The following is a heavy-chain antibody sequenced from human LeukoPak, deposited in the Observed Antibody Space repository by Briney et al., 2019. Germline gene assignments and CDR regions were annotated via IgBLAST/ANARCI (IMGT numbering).Heavy chain of an antibody. V-gene: IGHV4-61*02. CDR2: IYTSGST. CDR1: GGSISSGSYY. CDR3: ARGPSGWLNKGLFDY. Sequence: SETLSLTCTVSGGSISSGSYYWSWIRQPAEKGLEWIGRIYTSGSTNYNPSLKSRVTISVDTSKNQFSLKLSSVAAADTAVYYCARGPSGWLNKGLFDYWGQGTLVTVSS. J-gene: IGHJ4*02. D-gene: IGHD3-22*01.